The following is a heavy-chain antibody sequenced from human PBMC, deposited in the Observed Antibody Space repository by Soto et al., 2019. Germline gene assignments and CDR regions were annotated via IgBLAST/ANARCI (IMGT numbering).Heavy chain of an antibody. CDR3: AREGQNDYVWGSYRYTDWFDP. CDR1: GYTFTSYD. Sequence: ASVKVSCKASGYTFTSYDINWVRQATGQGLEWMGWMNPNSGNTGYAQKFQGRVTMTRNTSISTAYMELSSLRSEDTAVYYCAREGQNDYVWGSYRYTDWFDPWGQGTLVTVSS. D-gene: IGHD3-16*02. V-gene: IGHV1-8*01. CDR2: MNPNSGNT. J-gene: IGHJ5*02.